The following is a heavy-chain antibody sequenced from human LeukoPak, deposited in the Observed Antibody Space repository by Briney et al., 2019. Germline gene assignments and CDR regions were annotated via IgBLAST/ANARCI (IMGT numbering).Heavy chain of an antibody. CDR3: ARGSFIVVVPAAIIDTWFDP. Sequence: SETLSLTCTVSGGSLSSYYWSWIRQPPGKGLVWIGYIYYSGCTNYNTSLKSRVTISVDPSKNQFSLKLSSVTAADTAVYYCARGSFIVVVPAAIIDTWFDPWGQGTLVTVSS. CDR1: GGSLSSYY. CDR2: IYYSGCT. V-gene: IGHV4-59*01. D-gene: IGHD2-2*01. J-gene: IGHJ5*02.